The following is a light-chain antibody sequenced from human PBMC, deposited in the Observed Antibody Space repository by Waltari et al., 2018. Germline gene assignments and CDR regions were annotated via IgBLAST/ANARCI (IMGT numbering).Light chain of an antibody. CDR3: AAWDDTLSGVV. CDR2: RNN. Sequence: QSVLTQPPSASGTPGQRVTMSCSGSSSNIGSNSVYWYQHLPGTTPKLLIFRNNQRPSGVPDRFSGAKSGTSASLAISGLRSEDESDYYCAAWDDTLSGVVFGGGTKLTVL. V-gene: IGLV1-47*01. CDR1: SSNIGSNS. J-gene: IGLJ2*01.